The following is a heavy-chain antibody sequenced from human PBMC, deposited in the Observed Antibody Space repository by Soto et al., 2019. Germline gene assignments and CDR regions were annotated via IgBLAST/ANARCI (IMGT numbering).Heavy chain of an antibody. D-gene: IGHD6-19*01. CDR2: INSDGSST. V-gene: IGHV3-74*01. J-gene: IGHJ4*02. CDR1: GFTFGSHW. Sequence: GGSRSLSGASSGFTFGSHWVHWFRQAPGKGLVWVSRINSDGSSTSYADSVKGRFTISRDNAKNTLYLQMNSLRAEDTAVYYCARESLRSSGWYYFDYWGQGTLVTVSS. CDR3: ARESLRSSGWYYFDY.